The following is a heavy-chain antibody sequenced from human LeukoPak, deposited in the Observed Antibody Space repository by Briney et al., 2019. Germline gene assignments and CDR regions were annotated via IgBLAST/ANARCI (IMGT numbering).Heavy chain of an antibody. Sequence: SGPTLVNPTQTLTLTCTFSGFSLITNEVGVGWIRQPPGKALEWLALFYYNNNKFYSPSLENRVTVSKDTSKNQVVLTLTNMDPMDTATYYCAHQEYDNGWHPFQRWGQGTLVTVS. CDR1: GFSLITNEVG. D-gene: IGHD6-19*01. V-gene: IGHV2-5*01. J-gene: IGHJ1*01. CDR3: AHQEYDNGWHPFQR. CDR2: FYYNNNK.